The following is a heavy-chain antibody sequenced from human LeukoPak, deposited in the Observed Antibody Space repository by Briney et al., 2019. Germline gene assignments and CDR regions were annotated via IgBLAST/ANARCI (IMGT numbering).Heavy chain of an antibody. D-gene: IGHD6-19*01. CDR1: GFTFSNYI. J-gene: IGHJ4*02. CDR2: IIENGSNQ. CDR3: ARVQGGGYRTADY. V-gene: IGHV3-30*04. Sequence: PGGSLRLSCAASGFTFSNYIMHWVRQAPGKGLDWVAVIIENGSNQYYADSVKGRFTISRDNSKNTLFPQMNSLRGEDTAMYYCARVQGGGYRTADYWGQGTLVTVSS.